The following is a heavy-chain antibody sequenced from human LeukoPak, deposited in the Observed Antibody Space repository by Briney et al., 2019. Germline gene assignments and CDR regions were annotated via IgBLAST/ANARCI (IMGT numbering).Heavy chain of an antibody. Sequence: SETLSLTCAVYGGSFSGYYWSWIRQPPGKGLEWIGEINHSGSTNYNPSLKSRVTISVDTSKNQFSLKLSSVTAAATAVYYCARVEGGYYFDYWGQGTLVTVSS. V-gene: IGHV4-34*01. CDR2: INHSGST. J-gene: IGHJ4*02. CDR1: GGSFSGYY. CDR3: ARVEGGYYFDY.